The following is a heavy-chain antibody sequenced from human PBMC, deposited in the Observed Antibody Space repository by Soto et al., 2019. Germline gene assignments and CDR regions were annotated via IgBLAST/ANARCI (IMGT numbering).Heavy chain of an antibody. Sequence: GGSLRLSCAASGFTFSSYAVSWVRQAPGKGLEWVSAISGSGGSTYYADSVKGRFTISRDNSKNTLYLQMNSLRAEDTAVYYCAKDDPITIFGVVIGLMDVWGKGTTVTVSS. CDR3: AKDDPITIFGVVIGLMDV. D-gene: IGHD3-3*01. CDR1: GFTFSSYA. V-gene: IGHV3-23*01. CDR2: ISGSGGST. J-gene: IGHJ6*03.